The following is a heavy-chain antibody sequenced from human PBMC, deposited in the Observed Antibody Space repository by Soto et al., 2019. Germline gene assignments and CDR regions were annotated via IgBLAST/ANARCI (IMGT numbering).Heavy chain of an antibody. CDR1: GGSISSGGYY. CDR3: AREIAGSSSFDY. D-gene: IGHD6-6*01. CDR2: IYYSGST. V-gene: IGHV4-31*03. Sequence: QVQLQESGPGLVKPSQTLSLTCTVSGGSISSGGYYWSWIRQHPGKGLEWIGYIYYSGSTYYNPSLKSRVTISVDTSKNQFSPKLSSVTAADTAVYYCAREIAGSSSFDYWGQGTLVTVSS. J-gene: IGHJ4*02.